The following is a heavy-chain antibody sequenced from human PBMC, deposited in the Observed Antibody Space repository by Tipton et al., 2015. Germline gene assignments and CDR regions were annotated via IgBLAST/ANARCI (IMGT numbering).Heavy chain of an antibody. J-gene: IGHJ5*02. CDR1: GGSISSTTYY. CDR2: IYYSGTT. V-gene: IGHV4-39*07. CDR3: ARGGHNWFDP. Sequence: GLVKPSETLSLSCTVSGGSISSTTYYWGWIRQPPGQGLEWIGEIYYSGTTYYNPFLKSRVTISVDTSKNQFSLKVNSVTAADTAVYYCARGGHNWFDPWGQGTLVTVSS.